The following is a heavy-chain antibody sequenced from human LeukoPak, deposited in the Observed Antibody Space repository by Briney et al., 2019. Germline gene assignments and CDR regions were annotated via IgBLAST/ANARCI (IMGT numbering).Heavy chain of an antibody. Sequence: GGSLRLSCAASGFTFSSYDMNWVRQAPGRGLEWVSYISSSGTTIDYADSVKGRFTISRDNAKNSLYLQMSSLRAEDTAVYYCARDPSPVLRRNYFDYWGQGTLVTVSS. CDR2: ISSSGTTI. V-gene: IGHV3-48*03. CDR3: ARDPSPVLRRNYFDY. J-gene: IGHJ4*02. D-gene: IGHD2-8*01. CDR1: GFTFSSYD.